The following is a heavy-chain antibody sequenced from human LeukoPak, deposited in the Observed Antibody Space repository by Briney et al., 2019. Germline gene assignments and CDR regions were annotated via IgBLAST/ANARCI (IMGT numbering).Heavy chain of an antibody. CDR2: ISWNSGSI. CDR1: GFTFDDYA. CDR3: AKAEFQRELIREAPTEYFQH. J-gene: IGHJ1*01. V-gene: IGHV3-9*01. D-gene: IGHD1-26*01. Sequence: PGRSLRLSCAASGFTFDDYAMHWVRQAPGKGLEWVSGISWNSGSIGYADSVKGRFTISRDNAKNSLYLQMNSLRAEDTALYYCAKAEFQRELIREAPTEYFQHWGQGTLVTVSS.